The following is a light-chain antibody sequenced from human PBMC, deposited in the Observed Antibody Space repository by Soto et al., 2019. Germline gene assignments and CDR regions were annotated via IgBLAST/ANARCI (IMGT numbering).Light chain of an antibody. CDR3: SSYTSSSTWV. CDR1: SSDVGGYNY. V-gene: IGLV2-14*01. CDR2: DVS. Sequence: QSVLTQPASVSGSPGQSIAISCTGTSSDVGGYNYVSWYQQHPGKTPNLMIYDVSNRPSGVSNRFSGSKSGNTVSLTISGLQAEDEADYYCSSYTSSSTWVFGGGTKVTVL. J-gene: IGLJ3*02.